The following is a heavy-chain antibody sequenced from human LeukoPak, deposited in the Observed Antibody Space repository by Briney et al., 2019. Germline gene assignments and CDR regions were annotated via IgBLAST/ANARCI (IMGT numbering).Heavy chain of an antibody. Sequence: GGSLRLSCAASGFTFSNYGMSWVRQAPGKGLEWVSGISGSGGSTYYADSVKGRFTISRDNSKNTLYLLMNSLRAEDTAVHYCANRLGSPDYFDSWGQGTRVTVSA. CDR3: ANRLGSPDYFDS. CDR2: ISGSGGST. J-gene: IGHJ4*02. CDR1: GFTFSNYG. D-gene: IGHD3-9*01. V-gene: IGHV3-23*01.